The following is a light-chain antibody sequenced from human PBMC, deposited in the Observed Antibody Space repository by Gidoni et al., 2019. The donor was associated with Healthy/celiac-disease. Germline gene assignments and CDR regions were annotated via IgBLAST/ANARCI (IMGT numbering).Light chain of an antibody. J-gene: IGKJ1*01. CDR3: QQYGSSPGT. CDR1: QSVSSSY. CDR2: GAS. V-gene: IGKV3-20*01. Sequence: EIVLTQYPGTLSLSPGERATLSCRASQSVSSSYLAWYQQKPGQAPRLLIYGASSRATGIPDRFSGSGSGTDFTLTISRLEPEYFAVYYCQQYGSSPGTFGQGTKVEIK.